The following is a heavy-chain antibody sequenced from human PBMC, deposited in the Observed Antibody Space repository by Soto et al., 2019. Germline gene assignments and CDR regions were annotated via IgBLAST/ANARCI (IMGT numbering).Heavy chain of an antibody. J-gene: IGHJ4*02. V-gene: IGHV3-30-3*01. CDR3: ARVGYCSSKRCPYMGGIDY. CDR2: ISYDGSNK. Sequence: GGSLRLSCAASGFTFSSYAMHWVRQAPGKGLEWVAVISYDGSNKYYADSVKGRFTISRDNSKNTLYLQMNSLRAEDTAVYYCARVGYCSSKRCPYMGGIDYWGQGTPVTVSS. CDR1: GFTFSSYA. D-gene: IGHD2-2*01.